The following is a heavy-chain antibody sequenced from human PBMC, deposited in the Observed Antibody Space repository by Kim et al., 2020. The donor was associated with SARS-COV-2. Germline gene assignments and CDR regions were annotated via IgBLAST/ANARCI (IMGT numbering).Heavy chain of an antibody. J-gene: IGHJ4*02. CDR2: MKADGSKE. Sequence: GGSLRLSCAASGFTFSSYWMNWVRQAPGKGLEWVANMKADGSKENYVDSVKGRFTISRDNAKNALYLQMHSLRAEDTAVYYCARSCKDTLTGYCNFDYWGQGTLVTVSS. D-gene: IGHD3-9*01. V-gene: IGHV3-7*01. CDR3: ARSCKDTLTGYCNFDY. CDR1: GFTFSSYW.